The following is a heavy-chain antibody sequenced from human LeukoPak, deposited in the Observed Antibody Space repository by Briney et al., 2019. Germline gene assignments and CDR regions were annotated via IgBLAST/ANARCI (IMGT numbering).Heavy chain of an antibody. Sequence: GGALRLSCAASGFNFSSYGMNWVRQAPGKGLEWVSYISSGGSTKYYADSVKGRFTFSRDNAKNSLYLQMNSLRAGDTAVYYCARQRGSGSPNYYYYGMDVWGQGTTVTVSS. J-gene: IGHJ6*02. CDR3: ARQRGSGSPNYYYYGMDV. CDR1: GFNFSSYG. D-gene: IGHD3-10*01. V-gene: IGHV3-48*03. CDR2: ISSGGSTK.